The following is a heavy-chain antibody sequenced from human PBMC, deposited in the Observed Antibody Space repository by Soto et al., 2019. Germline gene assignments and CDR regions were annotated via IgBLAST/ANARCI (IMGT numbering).Heavy chain of an antibody. D-gene: IGHD3-22*01. V-gene: IGHV4-30-2*01. J-gene: IGHJ6*02. CDR1: GGSISSGGYS. Sequence: SETLSLTCAVSGGSISSGGYSWSWIRQPPGKSLEWIGYIYHSGSTYYNPSLKSRVTISVDRSKNQFSLKLSSVTAADTAVYYCARDSHYYDSSGYYYYYGMDVWGQGTTVTVSS. CDR3: ARDSHYYDSSGYYYYYGMDV. CDR2: IYHSGST.